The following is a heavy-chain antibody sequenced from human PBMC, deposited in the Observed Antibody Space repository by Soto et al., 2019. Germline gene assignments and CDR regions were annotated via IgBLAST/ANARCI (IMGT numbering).Heavy chain of an antibody. CDR3: ARDPRSGYSSGWYFSRGNWFDP. CDR1: GYTFTSYG. V-gene: IGHV1-18*01. J-gene: IGHJ5*02. D-gene: IGHD6-19*01. CDR2: ISAYNGNT. Sequence: GASVKVSCKASGYTFTSYGISWVRQAPGQGLEWMGWISAYNGNTNYAQKLQGRVTMTTDTSTSTAYMELRSLRSDDTAVYYCARDPRSGYSSGWYFSRGNWFDPWGQGTLVTVSS.